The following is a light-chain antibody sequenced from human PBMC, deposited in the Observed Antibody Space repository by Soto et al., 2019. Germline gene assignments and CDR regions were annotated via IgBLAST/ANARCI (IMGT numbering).Light chain of an antibody. CDR3: SSYTSSSTLYV. CDR2: EVN. CDR1: SSDVGGYTY. V-gene: IGLV2-14*01. Sequence: QSVLTQPASVSGSPRQSITISCTGASSDVGGYTYVSWYQQHPGKAPKLIIYEVNNRPSGGSHRFSGSKSGNTASLTISGLQAEDEADYYCSSYTSSSTLYVFGTGTKV. J-gene: IGLJ1*01.